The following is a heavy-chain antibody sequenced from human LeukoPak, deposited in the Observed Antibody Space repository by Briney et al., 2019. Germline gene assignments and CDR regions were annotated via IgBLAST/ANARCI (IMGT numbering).Heavy chain of an antibody. D-gene: IGHD4-17*01. CDR2: ISPDGSIT. CDR3: ARNFDYGDYL. J-gene: IGHJ5*02. CDR1: GFTFDDYA. V-gene: IGHV3-74*01. Sequence: GGSLRLSCAASGFTFDDYAMHWVRQAPGKGLVWVSRISPDGSITGYADSVEGRFTVSRDNTKSTLYLQMNSLRAEDTAIYYCARNFDYGDYLWGQGTLVTVSS.